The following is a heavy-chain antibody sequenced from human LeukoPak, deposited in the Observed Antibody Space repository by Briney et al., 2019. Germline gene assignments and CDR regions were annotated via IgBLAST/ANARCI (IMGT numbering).Heavy chain of an antibody. CDR1: GGSFSSHY. Sequence: PSETLSLTCTVSGGSFSSHYWSWIRQPPGKGLEWIGYIFYIGSTNYNPSLKSRVTIPVDTSKNQFSLKLSSVTAADTAVYYCARDPTTVTKGLDIWGQGTMVTVSS. CDR2: IFYIGST. D-gene: IGHD4-17*01. V-gene: IGHV4-59*11. J-gene: IGHJ3*02. CDR3: ARDPTTVTKGLDI.